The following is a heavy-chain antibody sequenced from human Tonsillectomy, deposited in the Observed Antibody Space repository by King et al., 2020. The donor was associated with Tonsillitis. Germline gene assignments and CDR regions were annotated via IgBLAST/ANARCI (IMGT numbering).Heavy chain of an antibody. CDR2: ISGPGDRT. V-gene: IGHV3-23*04. J-gene: IGHJ3*02. Sequence: QLVQSGGGLVQPGGSLRLSCAASGFTFSTYAMSWVRQAPGKGLEWVSTISGPGDRTYYADAVRGQFTISRDNSKNTLYLQTSSLRAEDTAIYYCAKYNSNWRDHGSDIWGQGTMVTVSS. CDR3: AKYNSNWRDHGSDI. CDR1: GFTFSTYA. D-gene: IGHD5-24*01.